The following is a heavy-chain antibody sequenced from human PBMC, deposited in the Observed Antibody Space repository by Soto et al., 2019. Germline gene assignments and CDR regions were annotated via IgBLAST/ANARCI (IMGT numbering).Heavy chain of an antibody. Sequence: SVKVSCKASGGTFSSYAISWVRQAPGQGLEWMGGIIPIFGTANYAQKFQGRVTITADESTSTAYMELSSLRSEDTAVYYCARGKSAAGTGTDFDYWGQGTLVTVSS. CDR1: GGTFSSYA. V-gene: IGHV1-69*13. J-gene: IGHJ4*02. D-gene: IGHD6-13*01. CDR3: ARGKSAAGTGTDFDY. CDR2: IIPIFGTA.